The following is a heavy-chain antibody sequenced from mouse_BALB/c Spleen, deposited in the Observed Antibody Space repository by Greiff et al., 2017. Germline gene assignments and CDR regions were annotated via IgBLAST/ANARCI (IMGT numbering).Heavy chain of an antibody. Sequence: QVQLKESGAELVRPGASVTLSCKASGYTFTDYEMHWVKQTPVHGLEWIGAIDPETGGTAYNQKFKGKATLTADKSSSTAYMELRSLTSEDSAVYYCTTEKISTVRRYLDVWGAGTTVTVSS. CDR1: GYTFTDYE. CDR3: TTEKISTVRRYLDV. D-gene: IGHD1-1*01. J-gene: IGHJ1*01. V-gene: IGHV1-15*01. CDR2: IDPETGGT.